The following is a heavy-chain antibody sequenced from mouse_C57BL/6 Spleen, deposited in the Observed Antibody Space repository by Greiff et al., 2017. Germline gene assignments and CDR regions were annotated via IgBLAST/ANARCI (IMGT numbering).Heavy chain of an antibody. V-gene: IGHV1-74*01. J-gene: IGHJ4*01. D-gene: IGHD2-4*01. CDR2: IHPSDSDT. CDR1: GYTFTSYW. CDR3: AIRHDSLYAMDY. Sequence: QVQLKQPGAELVKPGASVKVSCKASGYTFTSYWMHWVKQRPGQGLEWIGRIHPSDSDTNYNQKFKGKATLTVDKSSSTAYMQLSSLTSEDSAVYYCAIRHDSLYAMDYWGQGTSVTVSS.